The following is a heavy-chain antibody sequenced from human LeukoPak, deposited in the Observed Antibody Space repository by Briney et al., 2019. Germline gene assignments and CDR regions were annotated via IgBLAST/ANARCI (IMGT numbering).Heavy chain of an antibody. V-gene: IGHV4-61*01. CDR2: IYYSGST. CDR1: GGSVSSGSYY. D-gene: IGHD6-19*01. J-gene: IGHJ5*02. Sequence: PSETLSLTCTVSGGSVSSGSYYWSWIRQPPGKGLEWIGYIYYSGSTNYNPSLKSRVTISVDTSKNQFSLKLSSVTAADTAVYYCATQWLPLGENNWFDPWGQGTLVTVSS. CDR3: ATQWLPLGENNWFDP.